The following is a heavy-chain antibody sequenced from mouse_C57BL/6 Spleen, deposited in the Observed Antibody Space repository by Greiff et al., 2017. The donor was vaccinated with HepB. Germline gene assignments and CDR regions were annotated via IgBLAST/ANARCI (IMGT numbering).Heavy chain of an antibody. D-gene: IGHD1-1*01. Sequence: EVQRVESEGGLVQPGSSMKLSCTASGFTFSDYYMAWVRQVPEKGLEWVANINYDGSSTYYLDSLKSRFIISRDNAKNILYLQMSSLKSEDTATYYCARFITTVGPNYFDYWGQGTTLTVSS. CDR3: ARFITTVGPNYFDY. CDR2: INYDGSST. J-gene: IGHJ2*01. CDR1: GFTFSDYY. V-gene: IGHV5-16*01.